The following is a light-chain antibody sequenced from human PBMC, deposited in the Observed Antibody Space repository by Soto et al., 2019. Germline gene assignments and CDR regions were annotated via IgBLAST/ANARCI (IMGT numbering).Light chain of an antibody. J-gene: IGLJ2*01. V-gene: IGLV3-1*01. Sequence: SYELTHPPSVSGSPGQTASITCSGDKWGDKYACWYQQKPGQSPVLVIYQDSKRPSGIPERFSGSNSGNTATLTISGTQAMDEADYYCQAWDSSTEVFGGGTKLTVL. CDR2: QDS. CDR3: QAWDSSTEV. CDR1: KWGDKY.